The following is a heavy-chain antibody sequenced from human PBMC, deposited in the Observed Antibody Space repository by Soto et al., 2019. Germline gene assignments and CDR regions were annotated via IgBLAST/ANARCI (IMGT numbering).Heavy chain of an antibody. D-gene: IGHD1-26*01. CDR2: IIPIFGTA. CDR3: AREGYEVGATAEAYYFDY. J-gene: IGHJ4*02. V-gene: IGHV1-69*13. Sequence: SVKVSCKASGGTFSSYEISWVRQAPGQGLEWMGGIIPIFGTANYAQKFQGRVTITADESTSTAYMELSSLRSEDTAVYYCAREGYEVGATAEAYYFDYWGQGTLVTVSS. CDR1: GGTFSSYE.